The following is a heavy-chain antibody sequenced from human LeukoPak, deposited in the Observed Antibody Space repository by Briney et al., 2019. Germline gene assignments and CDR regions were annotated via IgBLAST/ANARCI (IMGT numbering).Heavy chain of an antibody. CDR3: VKDGSQSVVPASLVY. Sequence: GGSLRLSCSASGFTFSSYAMHWVRQAPGKGLEYVSGISSNGGTIDLLKGRFTISRDNSKNTLYLQMSSLRPEDTGVYYCVKDGSQSVVPASLVYWGQGTLVTVSS. CDR1: GFTFSSYA. J-gene: IGHJ4*02. V-gene: IGHV3-64D*09. D-gene: IGHD2-2*01. CDR2: ISSNGG.